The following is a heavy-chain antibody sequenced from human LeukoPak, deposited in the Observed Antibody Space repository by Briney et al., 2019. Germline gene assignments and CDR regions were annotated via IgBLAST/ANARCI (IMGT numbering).Heavy chain of an antibody. D-gene: IGHD3-16*01. CDR1: GFTFSTYW. V-gene: IGHV3-74*01. CDR2: ISGDGSST. J-gene: IGHJ3*01. Sequence: PGGSLRLSCTASGFTFSTYWMHWVRQAPGKGLVWVSRISGDGSSTYYADSVKGRFTISRDNAKNTVYLQMNSLRAEDTAIYYCARSWGGFGLWGQGTVVTVSS. CDR3: ARSWGGFGL.